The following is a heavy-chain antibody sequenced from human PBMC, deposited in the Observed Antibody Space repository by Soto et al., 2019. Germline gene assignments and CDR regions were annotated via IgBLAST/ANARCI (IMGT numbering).Heavy chain of an antibody. V-gene: IGHV3-21*06. J-gene: IGHJ4*03. Sequence: GSLRLSCAASGFTFSSYSLNWVRQAPGKGLEWVSSITSRSAYIYYADSVKGRFTISRDNAKNSLYLQMNSLRAEDTAIYYCARDPYCSGGSCYPAEWGQGT. D-gene: IGHD2-15*01. CDR1: GFTFSSYS. CDR2: ITSRSAYI. CDR3: ARDPYCSGGSCYPAE.